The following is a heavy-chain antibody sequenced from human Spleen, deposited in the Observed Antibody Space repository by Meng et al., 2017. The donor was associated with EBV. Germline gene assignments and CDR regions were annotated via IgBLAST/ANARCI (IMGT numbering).Heavy chain of an antibody. CDR3: ARERELSVDY. CDR2: INTKTENP. CDR1: GYSFPNYV. J-gene: IGHJ4*02. V-gene: IGHV7-4-1*02. Sequence: HVQQVHTGAEFKKPGTSVKVSFKASGYSFPNYVMNWVRQAPGQGLEWMGWINTKTENPMYAQGFIRRFVFSLDTSVSTAYLQLNALKAEDTAVYYCARERELSVDYWGQGTLVTVSS. D-gene: IGHD1-26*01.